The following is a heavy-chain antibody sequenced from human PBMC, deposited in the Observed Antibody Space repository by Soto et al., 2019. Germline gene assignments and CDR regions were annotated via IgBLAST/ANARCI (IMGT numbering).Heavy chain of an antibody. V-gene: IGHV3-30-3*01. J-gene: IGHJ4*02. D-gene: IGHD3-16*02. CDR2: ISSDGSNK. Sequence: QVQLVESGGGVVQPGRSLRLSCAASGFTFSSYSLDWVRQAPGTGLEWVAGISSDGSNKYYADSVKGRFTISRDNSKNTLYLQMNSLRGEDTAVYYRASPRLGELSLYWGQGTLVTVSS. CDR3: ASPRLGELSLY. CDR1: GFTFSSYS.